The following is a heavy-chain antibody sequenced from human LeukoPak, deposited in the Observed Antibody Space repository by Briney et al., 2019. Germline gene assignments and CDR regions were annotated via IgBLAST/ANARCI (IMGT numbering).Heavy chain of an antibody. V-gene: IGHV4-61*02. Sequence: PSQTLSLTCTVSGGSISSGSYYWSWIRQPAGKGLEWIGRIYTSGSTNYNPSLKSRVTISVDTSKNQFSLKLSSMTAADTAVYYCARVSGYSSGATFDYWGQGTLVTVSS. CDR1: GGSISSGSYY. J-gene: IGHJ4*02. CDR2: IYTSGST. CDR3: ARVSGYSSGATFDY. D-gene: IGHD6-19*01.